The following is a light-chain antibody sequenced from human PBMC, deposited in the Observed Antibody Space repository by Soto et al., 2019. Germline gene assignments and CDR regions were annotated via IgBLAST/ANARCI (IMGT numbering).Light chain of an antibody. J-gene: IGKJ1*01. CDR2: GAS. Sequence: ELVMTQSPSTLSLSPGEGATLSCRASQSVSSKLAWYQQKPGQAPRLLIYGASTRATGIPARFSGSGSGTEFTLIISSLQSEDSAVYYCQQYNSWLWTFGQGTKVDIK. V-gene: IGKV3-15*01. CDR1: QSVSSK. CDR3: QQYNSWLWT.